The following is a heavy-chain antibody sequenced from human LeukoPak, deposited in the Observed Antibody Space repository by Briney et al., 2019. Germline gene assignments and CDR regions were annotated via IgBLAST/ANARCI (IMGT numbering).Heavy chain of an antibody. CDR3: AKRDGYNSYYFDY. CDR1: GDSISGYY. Sequence: PSETLSLTCNVSGDSISGYYWSWIRQPPGKGLEWIGYVYYSGNTNYNPSLKSRVTISVDTSKNQFSLKLTSVTAADTAVYYCAKRDGYNSYYFDYWGQGTLVTVSS. J-gene: IGHJ4*02. CDR2: VYYSGNT. D-gene: IGHD5-24*01. V-gene: IGHV4-59*08.